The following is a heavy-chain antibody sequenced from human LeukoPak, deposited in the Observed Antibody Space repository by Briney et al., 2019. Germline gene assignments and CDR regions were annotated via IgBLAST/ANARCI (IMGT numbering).Heavy chain of an antibody. Sequence: WGSLRLSCAASGFTFSNHGMNWVRQAPGKGLEWVSGIISSSRSTYYADSVKGRFTISRDNSKNTLYLQMNSLRAEDTAVYYCARVFPGYYDSSGYYDEYYYYYMDVWGKGTTVTVSS. D-gene: IGHD3-22*01. V-gene: IGHV3-23*01. CDR2: IISSSRST. J-gene: IGHJ6*03. CDR1: GFTFSNHG. CDR3: ARVFPGYYDSSGYYDEYYYYYMDV.